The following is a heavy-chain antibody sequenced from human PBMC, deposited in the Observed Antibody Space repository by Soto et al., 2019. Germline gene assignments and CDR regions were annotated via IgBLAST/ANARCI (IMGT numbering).Heavy chain of an antibody. V-gene: IGHV3-23*01. CDR2: ISASGGGT. CDR1: GFTFNSYA. J-gene: IGHJ4*02. CDR3: AKRAAAAAPDY. Sequence: GGSLRLSCVASGFTFNSYAMTRVRQAPGKGLEWVSLISASGGGTYYADSVKGRFTISRDNSKNTLYLQMNSLRAEDTAVYYCAKRAAAAAPDYWGQGTQVTVSS. D-gene: IGHD6-13*01.